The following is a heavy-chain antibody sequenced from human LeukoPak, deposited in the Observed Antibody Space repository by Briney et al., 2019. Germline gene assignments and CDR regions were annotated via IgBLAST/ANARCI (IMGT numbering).Heavy chain of an antibody. Sequence: SETLSLTCTVSGGSISSSSYYWGWIRQPPGKGLEWIGSIYYSGSTYYNPSLKSRVTISVDTSKNQFSLKLSSVTAADTAVYYCARQLPSRWDWFDPWGQGTLVTVSS. J-gene: IGHJ5*02. CDR3: ARQLPSRWDWFDP. CDR2: IYYSGST. V-gene: IGHV4-39*01. CDR1: GGSISSSSYY. D-gene: IGHD3-16*01.